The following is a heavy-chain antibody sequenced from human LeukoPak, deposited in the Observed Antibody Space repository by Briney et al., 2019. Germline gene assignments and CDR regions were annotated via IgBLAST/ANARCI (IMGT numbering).Heavy chain of an antibody. D-gene: IGHD2-15*01. CDR3: ARGDIVVVVAAPHFDY. V-gene: IGHV4-34*01. Sequence: PSETLSLTCAVYGGSFSGYYWSRIRQPPGKGLEWIGEINHSGSTNYNPSLKSRVTISVDTSKNQFSLKLSPVTAADTAVYYCARGDIVVVVAAPHFDYWGQGTLVTVSS. CDR1: GGSFSGYY. J-gene: IGHJ4*02. CDR2: INHSGST.